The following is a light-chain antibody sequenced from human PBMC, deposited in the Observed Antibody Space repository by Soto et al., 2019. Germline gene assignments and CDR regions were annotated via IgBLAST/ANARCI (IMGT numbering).Light chain of an antibody. V-gene: IGKV3-15*01. CDR1: QSVGTN. CDR2: GAS. J-gene: IGKJ2*01. Sequence: EIVMTQSPATLSVSPGERATLSCRASQSVGTNFAWYQQKPGQAPRLLIYGASTRATGIPDRFSGIGSGTECTLTISSLESEHFALYYWQQDKNWPYPFVKGTKLEI. CDR3: QQDKNWPYP.